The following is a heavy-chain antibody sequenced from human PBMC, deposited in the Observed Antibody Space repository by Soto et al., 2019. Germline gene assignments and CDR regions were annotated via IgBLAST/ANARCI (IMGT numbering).Heavy chain of an antibody. J-gene: IGHJ2*01. Sequence: SETLSLTCSVSGGSVSSGSFYWGWIRQPPAKGLEWIGNVYYNGDTYYNPSLKSRVTISVDTSKNQFSLKLSSVTAADTAVYYCARLISLTTGLWWYFDLWGRGTLVTVSS. CDR1: GGSVSSGSFY. CDR3: ARLISLTTGLWWYFDL. V-gene: IGHV4-39*01. CDR2: VYYNGDT. D-gene: IGHD4-17*01.